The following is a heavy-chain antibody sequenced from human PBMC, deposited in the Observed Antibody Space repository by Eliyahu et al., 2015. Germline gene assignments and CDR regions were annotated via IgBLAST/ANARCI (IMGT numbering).Heavy chain of an antibody. CDR1: GGXISSSXW. CDR2: IXHSGST. D-gene: IGHD5-18*01. V-gene: IGHV4-4*02. J-gene: IGHJ6*02. CDR3: ARDSRYSYGGDYEYYYYYYGMDV. Sequence: QVQLQESGPGLVKPSGTLSLTCAVSGGXISSSXWWSWVRQPPGKGLEWIGEIXHSGSTNYNPSLKSRVTISVDKSKNQFSLKLSSVTAADTAVYYCARDSRYSYGGDYEYYYYYYGMDVWGQGTTVTVSS.